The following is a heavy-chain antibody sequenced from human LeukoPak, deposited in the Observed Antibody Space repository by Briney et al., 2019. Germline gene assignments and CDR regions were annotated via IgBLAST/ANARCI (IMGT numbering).Heavy chain of an antibody. CDR1: GGSISSYY. CDR3: ARHGTSNCSGGSCCPWGFDP. J-gene: IGHJ5*02. V-gene: IGHV4-59*08. CDR2: IYYSGST. Sequence: SETLSLTCTVSGGSISSYYWSWIRQPPGKGLEWIGYIYYSGSTNYNPSLKSRVTISVDTSKNQFSLKLSSVTAADTAVYYCARHGTSNCSGGSCCPWGFDPWGQGTLVTVSS. D-gene: IGHD2-15*01.